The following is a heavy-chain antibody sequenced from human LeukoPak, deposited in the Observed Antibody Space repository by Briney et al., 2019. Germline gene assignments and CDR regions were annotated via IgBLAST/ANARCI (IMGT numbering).Heavy chain of an antibody. V-gene: IGHV3-66*02. J-gene: IGHJ4*02. CDR3: ARGPSGSYYFDY. Sequence: GVSLRLSCAASGFTVSSNYMSWLRQAPGKGLEWVSVTYSGGSTYYADSVNGRFTISRDNSKNTLYHQMNSLRAEDTAVYYCARGPSGSYYFDYWGQGTLVTVSS. D-gene: IGHD1-26*01. CDR2: TYSGGST. CDR1: GFTVSSNY.